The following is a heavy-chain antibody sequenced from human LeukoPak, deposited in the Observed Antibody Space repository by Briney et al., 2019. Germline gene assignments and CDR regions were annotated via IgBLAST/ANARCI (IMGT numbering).Heavy chain of an antibody. CDR3: ARAVGTDGYNLWVY. CDR1: GGSINNYY. J-gene: IGHJ4*02. D-gene: IGHD5-24*01. Sequence: SETLSLTCTVSGGSINNYYWSWIRQPPGKGLERIGYIYYSGSTNYNPSLKSRVTISVDTSKNQFSLKLTSVTAADTAVYYCARAVGTDGYNLWVYWGQGTLVTVSS. V-gene: IGHV4-59*12. CDR2: IYYSGST.